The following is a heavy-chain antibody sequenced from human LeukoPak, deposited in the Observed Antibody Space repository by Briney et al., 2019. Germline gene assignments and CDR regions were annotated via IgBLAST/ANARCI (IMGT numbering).Heavy chain of an antibody. CDR1: GXTFSSYA. V-gene: IGHV3-23*01. Sequence: PGGSLRLSCAASGXTFSSYAVSWVRQAPGKGLEWVSAISGSGGSTYYADSVKGRFTISRDNSKNTLYLQMNSLRAEDTAVYYCAKDDQVPAAVFDYWGQGTLVTVSS. J-gene: IGHJ4*02. CDR2: ISGSGGST. D-gene: IGHD2-2*01. CDR3: AKDDQVPAAVFDY.